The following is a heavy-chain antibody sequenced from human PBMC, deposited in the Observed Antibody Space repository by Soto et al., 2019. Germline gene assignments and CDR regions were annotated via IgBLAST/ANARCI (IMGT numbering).Heavy chain of an antibody. J-gene: IGHJ5*02. CDR3: ARDLGEGNKARLSLWFDP. CDR2: INPNSGGT. Sequence: ASVKVSCKASGYTFTGYYMHWVRQAPGQGLEWMGWINPNSGGTNYAQKFQGWVTMTRDTSISTAYMELSRLRSDDTAVYYCARDLGEGNKARLSLWFDPWGQGTLVTVSS. V-gene: IGHV1-2*04. D-gene: IGHD3-10*01. CDR1: GYTFTGYY.